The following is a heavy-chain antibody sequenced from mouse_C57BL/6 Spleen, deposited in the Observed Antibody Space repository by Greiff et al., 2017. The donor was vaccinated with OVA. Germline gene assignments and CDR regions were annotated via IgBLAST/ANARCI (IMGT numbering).Heavy chain of an antibody. CDR3: TGRGWYFDY. V-gene: IGHV6-3*01. CDR1: GFTFSNYW. D-gene: IGHD3-3*01. CDR2: IRLKSDNYAT. J-gene: IGHJ2*01. Sequence: EVKLEESGGGLVQPGGSMKLSCVASGFTFSNYWMNWVRQSPEKGLEWVAQIRLKSDNYATHYAESVKGRFTISRDYSNSSVYLQMNNLRAEDTGIYYCTGRGWYFDYWGQGTTLTVSS.